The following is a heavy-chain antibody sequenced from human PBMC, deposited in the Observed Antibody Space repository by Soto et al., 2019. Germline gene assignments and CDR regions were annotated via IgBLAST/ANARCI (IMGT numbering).Heavy chain of an antibody. D-gene: IGHD3-22*01. CDR1: GFTFSSYG. Sequence: LRLSCAASGFTFSSYGMHWVRQAPGKGLEWVALVSYHGTNKYYGDSVNGRFTISRDNSKNTLHLQMNSLRAEDTAVYYCAGGLPYDSSGYFFDYWGQGTLVTVSS. J-gene: IGHJ4*02. CDR2: VSYHGTNK. CDR3: AGGLPYDSSGYFFDY. V-gene: IGHV3-30*03.